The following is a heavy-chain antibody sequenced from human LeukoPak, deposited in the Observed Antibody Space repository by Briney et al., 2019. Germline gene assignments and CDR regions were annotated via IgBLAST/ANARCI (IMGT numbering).Heavy chain of an antibody. CDR3: ARHRSKWLQSSFDY. Sequence: SETLSLTCTVSGGSINSSSYYWGWIRQPPGKGLEWIGSTFYSGNTYDNPSLKSRVTISVDTSKNQFSLKLNSVTAADTAVYYCARHRSKWLQSSFDYWGQGTLVTVSS. V-gene: IGHV4-39*01. D-gene: IGHD5-24*01. CDR1: GGSINSSSYY. J-gene: IGHJ4*02. CDR2: TFYSGNT.